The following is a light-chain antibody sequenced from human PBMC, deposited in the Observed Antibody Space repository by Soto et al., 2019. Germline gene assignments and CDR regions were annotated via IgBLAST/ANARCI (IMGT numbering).Light chain of an antibody. J-gene: IGKJ1*01. CDR3: QQYNSYSRT. CDR2: AAS. V-gene: IGKV1-8*01. CDR1: QGISSY. Sequence: AIRMTPSPSSFSASTGDRVTITCRASQGISSYLAWYQQKPGKAPKLLIYAASTLQSGVPSRFSGSGSGTEFTLTISSLQPDDFATYYCQQYNSYSRTFGQGTKVDIK.